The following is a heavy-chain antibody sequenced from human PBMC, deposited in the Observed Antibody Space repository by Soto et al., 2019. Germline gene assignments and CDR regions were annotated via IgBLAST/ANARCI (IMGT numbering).Heavy chain of an antibody. V-gene: IGHV1-69*06. CDR1: GGTFSSYA. CDR3: ARGGDDYGYYFS. J-gene: IGHJ5*02. CDR2: IIPIFGTA. D-gene: IGHD3-22*01. Sequence: QVQLVQSGAEVKKPGSSVKVSCKASGGTFSSYAISWVRQAPGQGLEWMGGIIPIFGTANYAQKFQGRVTITAEKPASTAYRELSSLRCEETAVYYCARGGDDYGYYFSWGQGTLVTVSS.